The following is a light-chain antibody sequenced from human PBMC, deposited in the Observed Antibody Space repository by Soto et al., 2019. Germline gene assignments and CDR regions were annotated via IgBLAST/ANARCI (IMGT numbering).Light chain of an antibody. J-gene: IGKJ1*01. CDR3: QQYGSSRWT. V-gene: IGKV3-20*01. CDR1: QSVSSTY. CDR2: GAS. Sequence: EIVLTQSPDTLSLFPGERATLSCRASQSVSSTYLAWYQQKLGQAPRLLIFGASSRATGIPDRLSGSGSGTDFTLTISRLEPEDVAVYYCQQYGSSRWTFGHGTKVEIK.